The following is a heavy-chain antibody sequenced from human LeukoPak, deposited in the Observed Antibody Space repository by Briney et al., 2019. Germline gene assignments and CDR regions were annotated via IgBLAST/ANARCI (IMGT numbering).Heavy chain of an antibody. Sequence: GGSLRLSCTASGFTFGDYAMSWVRQAPGKGLEWVSAISGSGGSTYYADSVKGRFTISRDNSKNTLYLQMNSLRAEDTAVYYCAKDRASGWPNAFDIWGQGTMVTVSS. V-gene: IGHV3-23*01. CDR3: AKDRASGWPNAFDI. D-gene: IGHD6-19*01. CDR1: GFTFGDYA. J-gene: IGHJ3*02. CDR2: ISGSGGST.